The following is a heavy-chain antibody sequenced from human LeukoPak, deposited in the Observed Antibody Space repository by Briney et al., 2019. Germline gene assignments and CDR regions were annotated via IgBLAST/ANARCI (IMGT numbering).Heavy chain of an antibody. J-gene: IGHJ6*02. CDR3: AKDLRIILRSYGSYYYYGMDV. V-gene: IGHV3-30*18. CDR1: GFTFSSYG. Sequence: QTGRSLRLSCEASGFTFSSYGMHWVRQAPGKGLEWVADISYDGSNKYYADSVNRRFTISRNNYNNTLYLQMNSITADAAAEYYWAKDLRIILRSYGSYYYYGMDVWGQGTTVIVSS. D-gene: IGHD3-9*01. CDR2: ISYDGSNK.